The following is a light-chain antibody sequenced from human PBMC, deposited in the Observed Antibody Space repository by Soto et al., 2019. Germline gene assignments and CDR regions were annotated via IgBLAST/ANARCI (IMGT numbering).Light chain of an antibody. CDR3: QYLNGVPTIP. CDR2: GGY. J-gene: IGKJ5*01. Sequence: DIHLTQSPSILSASFGDRVTLTCRASQDVSDFLAWYQHAPGKAPNLLIYGGYTLQSGVPSRFSGSGSGTEFSLTITGLQPEDFATYYCQYLNGVPTIPFGQGTRLEIK. CDR1: QDVSDF. V-gene: IGKV1-9*01.